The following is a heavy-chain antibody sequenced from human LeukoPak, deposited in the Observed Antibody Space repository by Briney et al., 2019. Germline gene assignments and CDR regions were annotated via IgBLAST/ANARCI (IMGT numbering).Heavy chain of an antibody. V-gene: IGHV3-23*01. CDR1: GFTFSSYG. CDR2: ISGSGGST. D-gene: IGHD3-22*01. J-gene: IGHJ4*02. Sequence: PGGTLRLSCAASGFTFSSYGMSWVRQAPGKGLEWVSAISGSGGSTYYADSVKGRFTISRDNSKNTLYLQMNSLRAEDTAVYYCAKDYSSGYYRCFDYWGQGTLVTVSS. CDR3: AKDYSSGYYRCFDY.